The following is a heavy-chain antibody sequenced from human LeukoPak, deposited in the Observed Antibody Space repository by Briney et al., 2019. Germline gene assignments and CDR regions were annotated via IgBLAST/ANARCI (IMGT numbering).Heavy chain of an antibody. CDR1: GGSISSYY. J-gene: IGHJ5*02. D-gene: IGHD6-13*01. CDR3: ARVGSSSWYSWFDP. V-gene: IGHV4-59*01. CDR2: IYYSGST. Sequence: PSETLSLTCTVSGGSISSYYWSWIRQPPGKGLEWIGYIYYSGSTNYNPSLKSRVTISVDTSKNQFSLKLSSVTAADTAVYYCARVGSSSWYSWFDPWAREPWSPSPQ.